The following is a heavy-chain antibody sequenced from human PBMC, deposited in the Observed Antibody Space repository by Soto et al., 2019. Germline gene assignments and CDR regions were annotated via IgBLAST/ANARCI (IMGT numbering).Heavy chain of an antibody. CDR2: IYWNGDG. V-gene: IGHV2-5*01. CDR1: GFSLTTTGVG. Sequence: SGPTLVNPTQTLTLTCTFSGFSLTTTGVGVGWIRQPPGKPLEWLALIYWNGDGRYTPSLKSRLTITKDTSKNRVVLKMTNMDPADTATYYCEHSLIMGDMHRTLDPCGQGTLVTVYS. D-gene: IGHD2-21*01. CDR3: EHSLIMGDMHRTLDP. J-gene: IGHJ5*02.